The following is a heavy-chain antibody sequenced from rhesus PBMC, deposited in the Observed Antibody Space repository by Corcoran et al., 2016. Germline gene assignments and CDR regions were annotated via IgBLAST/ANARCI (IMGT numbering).Heavy chain of an antibody. J-gene: IGHJ4*01. CDR1: GYSISSGYG. D-gene: IGHD4-35*01. V-gene: IGHV4-127*01. Sequence: QVQLQESGPGLVKPSETLSLTCAVSGYSISSGYGWGWIRQPPGKGLEWIGQIYGGSGSTYYNPSIESRVTVSKDTAKSHFSLKLSSVTAADTSVYYCARMTTVTNIDYWGQGVLVTVSS. CDR2: IYGGSGST. CDR3: ARMTTVTNIDY.